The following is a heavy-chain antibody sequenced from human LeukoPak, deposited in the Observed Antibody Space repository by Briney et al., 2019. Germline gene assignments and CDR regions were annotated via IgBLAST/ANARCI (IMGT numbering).Heavy chain of an antibody. CDR3: ARGHDYVWGSYLPFDY. D-gene: IGHD3-16*02. V-gene: IGHV1-46*01. CDR2: INPSGGST. Sequence: ASVKVSCKASGYTFTSYYMHWVRQAPGQGLEWMGIINPSGGSTSYAQKFQGRVTMTRDTSTSTVYMELSSLRSEDTAVYYCARGHDYVWGSYLPFDYWGQGTLVTVSS. J-gene: IGHJ4*02. CDR1: GYTFTSYY.